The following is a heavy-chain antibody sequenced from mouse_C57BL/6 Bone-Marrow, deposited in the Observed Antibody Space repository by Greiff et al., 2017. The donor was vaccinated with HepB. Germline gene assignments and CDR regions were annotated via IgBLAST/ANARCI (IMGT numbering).Heavy chain of an antibody. CDR3: ARGTVVAPGFAY. J-gene: IGHJ3*01. Sequence: DVKLVESGGGLVKPGGSLKLSCAASGFTFSSYAMSWVRQTPEKRLEWVATISDGGSYTYYPDNVKGRFTISRDNAKNNLYLQMSHLKSEDTAMYYCARGTVVAPGFAYWGQGTLVTVSA. D-gene: IGHD1-1*01. CDR1: GFTFSSYA. CDR2: ISDGGSYT. V-gene: IGHV5-4*03.